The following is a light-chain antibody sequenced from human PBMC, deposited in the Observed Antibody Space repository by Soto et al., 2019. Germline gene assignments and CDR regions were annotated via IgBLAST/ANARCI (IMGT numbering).Light chain of an antibody. CDR2: DAS. CDR1: QSVGSF. V-gene: IGKV3-11*01. J-gene: IGKJ5*01. Sequence: EIVLTQSPATLSLSPGERATLSCRASQSVGSFLAWYQQTPGQAPRLLIYDASNKATGIPARFSGSGSGTDFTLVISSLEPEDFAVYYCQQGSNWPITFGQGTRLESK. CDR3: QQGSNWPIT.